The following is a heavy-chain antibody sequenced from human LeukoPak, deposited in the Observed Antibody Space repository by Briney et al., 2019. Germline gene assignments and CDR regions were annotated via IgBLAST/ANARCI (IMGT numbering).Heavy chain of an antibody. CDR3: AKGLHRYSSGYWADY. V-gene: IGHV3-48*03. J-gene: IGHJ4*02. D-gene: IGHD3-22*01. CDR2: ISSSGSTI. CDR1: GFTFSSYE. Sequence: PGGSLRLSCAASGFTFSSYEMNWVRQAPGEGLEWVSYISSSGSTIYYADSVKGRFTISRDNAKDSLYLQMNSLRAEDTALYYCAKGLHRYSSGYWADYWGQGTLVTVSS.